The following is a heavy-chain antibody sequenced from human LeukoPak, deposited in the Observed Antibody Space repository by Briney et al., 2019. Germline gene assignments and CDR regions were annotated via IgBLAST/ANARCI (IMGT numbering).Heavy chain of an antibody. V-gene: IGHV3-23*01. CDR3: ARGGSYLSAFDI. D-gene: IGHD1-26*01. CDR1: GFTFRSYG. CDR2: ISGSGGTT. J-gene: IGHJ6*04. Sequence: GGSLRLSCAASGFTFRSYGMNWVRQAPGKGLEWVSAISGSGGTTYYADSVKGRFTISRDNSKNTLYLQMNSLRAEDTAVYYCARGGSYLSAFDIWGKGTTVTVSS.